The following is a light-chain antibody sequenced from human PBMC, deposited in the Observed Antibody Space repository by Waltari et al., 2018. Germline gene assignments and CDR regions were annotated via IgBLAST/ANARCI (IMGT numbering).Light chain of an antibody. CDR1: QSVSNSY. CDR2: DAS. V-gene: IGKV3D-20*01. Sequence: IVLTQSPATLSLSPGERATLSCGASQSVSNSYLAWYQQKPGLAPRLLIYDASSRATDIPERFSGSGSGTDFTLTISRLEPEDFAVYYCHQYGSSPWTFGQGTKVEIK. J-gene: IGKJ1*01. CDR3: HQYGSSPWT.